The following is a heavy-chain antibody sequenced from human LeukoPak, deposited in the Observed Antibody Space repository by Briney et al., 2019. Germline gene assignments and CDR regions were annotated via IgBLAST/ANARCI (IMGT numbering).Heavy chain of an antibody. J-gene: IGHJ4*02. CDR2: INPSGGST. CDR1: GYTFTSYY. CDR3: ARGQKGHDYGDYGIDY. Sequence: GASVKVSCKASGYTFTSYYMHWVRQAPGQGLEWMGIINPSGGSTSYAQKFQGRVTMTRDTSTSTVYMELSSLRSEDTAVYYCARGQKGHDYGDYGIDYWGQGTLVTVSS. V-gene: IGHV1-46*01. D-gene: IGHD4-17*01.